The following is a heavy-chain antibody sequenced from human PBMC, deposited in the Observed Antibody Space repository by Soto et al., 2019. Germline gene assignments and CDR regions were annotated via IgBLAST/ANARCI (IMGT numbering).Heavy chain of an antibody. V-gene: IGHV3-9*01. CDR2: ISWNSNNI. CDR1: GFTFDDYG. CDR3: ARGISDVLTGYRYNFYYGMDA. Sequence: SLRLSCAASGFTFDDYGMHWVRQLPGKGLEWVSGISWNSNNIGYADSVKGRFTISRDDAKKSLYLRMNTLRTEDTALYYCARGISDVLTGYRYNFYYGMDAWGQETTVNVSS. D-gene: IGHD3-9*01. J-gene: IGHJ6*02.